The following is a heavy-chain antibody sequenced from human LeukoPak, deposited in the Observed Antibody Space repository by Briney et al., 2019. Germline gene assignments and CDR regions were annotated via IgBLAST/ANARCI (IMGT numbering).Heavy chain of an antibody. D-gene: IGHD4-17*01. V-gene: IGHV5-51*01. J-gene: IGHJ3*02. Sequence: GESLKIPCKGSGYSFTSYWIGWVRQMPGKDLEWMGIICPGDSDTRYSPSFQGQVTISADKSISTAYLQWSSLKASDTATYYCATPMTTGGAFDIWGQGTRVTVST. CDR3: ATPMTTGGAFDI. CDR1: GYSFTSYW. CDR2: ICPGDSDT.